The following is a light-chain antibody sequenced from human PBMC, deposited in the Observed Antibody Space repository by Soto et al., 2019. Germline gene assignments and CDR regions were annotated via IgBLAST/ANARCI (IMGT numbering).Light chain of an antibody. CDR3: QSYDISLHNYV. CDR2: GDN. J-gene: IGLJ1*01. V-gene: IGLV1-40*01. CDR1: TSNSGAPYD. Sequence: QSVLPQPPSVSGAPGQRFSISCTGSTSNSGAPYDVHWYQHLPGAAPKLLIYGDNNRPSGVPDRFSGSKSGTSASLAITSLQAEDEADYYCQSYDISLHNYVFGTGTKVTVL.